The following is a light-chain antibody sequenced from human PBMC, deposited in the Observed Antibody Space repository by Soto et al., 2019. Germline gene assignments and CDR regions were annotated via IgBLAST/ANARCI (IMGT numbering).Light chain of an antibody. CDR2: DAS. CDR1: QSISSW. J-gene: IGKJ4*02. V-gene: IGKV1-5*01. Sequence: DIQMTQSPSTLSASVGDRVTITCRASQSISSWLAWYQQKPGKAPQLLIYDASSLESGVPSRLSGSGSGTEFTLTISSLQPDDFATYYCQQYNSYSLFGGGTKVEIK. CDR3: QQYNSYSL.